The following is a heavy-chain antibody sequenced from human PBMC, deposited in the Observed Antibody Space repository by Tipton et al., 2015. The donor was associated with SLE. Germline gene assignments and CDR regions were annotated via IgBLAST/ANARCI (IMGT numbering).Heavy chain of an antibody. D-gene: IGHD5-24*01. CDR1: GYTFTTYA. Sequence: QLVQSGAEVKKPGASVKVSCKASGYTFTTYAIHWVRQDPGQRLEWMGWINAGNGNTRYSQNFKGRVTITSDTSANTAYMELTSLRSEDTAVYYCARVQLPDVTGAFDFWGQGTMVTVSS. V-gene: IGHV1-3*01. J-gene: IGHJ3*01. CDR3: ARVQLPDVTGAFDF. CDR2: INAGNGNT.